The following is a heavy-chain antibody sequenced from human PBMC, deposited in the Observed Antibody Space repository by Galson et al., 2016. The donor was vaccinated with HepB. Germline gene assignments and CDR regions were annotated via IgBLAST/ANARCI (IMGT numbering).Heavy chain of an antibody. CDR2: IYFSGST. CDR1: GASVSTGNYY. V-gene: IGHV4-61*01. CDR3: ARGTGLDAFHI. D-gene: IGHD1-14*01. J-gene: IGHJ3*02. Sequence: SETLSLTCTVSGASVSTGNYYWSWIRQPPGKRLEWIGHIYFSGSTKYNPSLMSRVTISLDTSKNEFSLKLRSVTAADTAMYYCARGTGLDAFHIWGQGTMVTVSS.